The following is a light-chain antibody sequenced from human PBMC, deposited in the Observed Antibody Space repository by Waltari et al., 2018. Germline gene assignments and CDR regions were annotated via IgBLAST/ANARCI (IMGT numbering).Light chain of an antibody. CDR3: QQANSFPIT. CDR1: QGIRTW. CDR2: DAT. V-gene: IGKV1D-12*01. J-gene: IGKJ5*01. Sequence: IRVTQSPSSVSASIGARVTITCRASQGIRTWLSWYQKRPGAAPRLLIHDATSLQSGVPSRFNGGGSGTDFTLTISGLQPEDFATYYCQQANSFPITFGQGTRLDIK.